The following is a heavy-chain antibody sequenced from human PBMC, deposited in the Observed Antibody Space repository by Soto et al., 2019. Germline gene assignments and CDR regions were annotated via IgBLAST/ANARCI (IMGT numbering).Heavy chain of an antibody. CDR1: GGSISTGGYY. D-gene: IGHD2-2*01. J-gene: IGHJ4*02. CDR3: ARDSSQAVMFDY. Sequence: QVQLQESGPGLVKPSQTLSLTCTVSGGSISTGGYYWSWIRQHPGKGLEWIGYIYYSGSTYYNPSLKSRVTISVDTSKNQFSLKLSSVTAADTAVYYCARDSSQAVMFDYWGQGTLVTVSS. CDR2: IYYSGST. V-gene: IGHV4-31*03.